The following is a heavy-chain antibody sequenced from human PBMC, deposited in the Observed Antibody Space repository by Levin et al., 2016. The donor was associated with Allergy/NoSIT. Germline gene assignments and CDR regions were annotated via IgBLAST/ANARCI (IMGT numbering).Heavy chain of an antibody. CDR2: ITGTTGTT. CDR3: VKGSAVLGLS. V-gene: IGHV3-23*01. Sequence: GGSLRLSCAASGFTFSSYAMSWFRQAPGMGLEWVSTITGTTGTTYYADSVRGRFTISRDNSKNVVYLQMNSLRAGDTAVYFCVKGSAVLGLSWGQGTLVTVSS. D-gene: IGHD2/OR15-2a*01. CDR1: GFTFSSYA. J-gene: IGHJ5*02.